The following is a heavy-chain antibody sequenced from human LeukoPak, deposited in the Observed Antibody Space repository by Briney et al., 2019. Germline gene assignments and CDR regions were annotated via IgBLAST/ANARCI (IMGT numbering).Heavy chain of an antibody. D-gene: IGHD4-17*01. Sequence: GASVKVSCKASGYTFTSYGISWVRQAPGQGLEWMGWINPNSGGTNYAQKFRGRVTMTRDTSISTAYMELSRLRSDDTAVYYCARVRLPYGDYDYYYYYMDVWGKGTTVTISS. CDR2: INPNSGGT. V-gene: IGHV1-2*02. CDR1: GYTFTSYG. CDR3: ARVRLPYGDYDYYYYYMDV. J-gene: IGHJ6*03.